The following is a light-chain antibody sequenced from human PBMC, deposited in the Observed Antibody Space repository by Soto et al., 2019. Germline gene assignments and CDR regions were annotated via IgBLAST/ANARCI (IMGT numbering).Light chain of an antibody. J-gene: IGLJ2*01. CDR3: AAWDYSLSGVL. V-gene: IGLV1-44*01. Sequence: QSVLTQPPSASGTPGQRVTISCSGSGSNIGRNTVDWYQQLPGTAPKLLIYSNNQRPSGVPDRFSASKSGTSASLAISGLQSDDEADYYCAAWDYSLSGVLFGGGTKVTVL. CDR2: SNN. CDR1: GSNIGRNT.